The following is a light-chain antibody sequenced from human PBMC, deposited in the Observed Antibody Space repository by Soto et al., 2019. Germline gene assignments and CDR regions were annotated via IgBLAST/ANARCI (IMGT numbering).Light chain of an antibody. J-gene: IGKJ2*01. V-gene: IGKV3-15*01. CDR1: QSVSSN. CDR2: GAS. CDR3: QQYNKWPPYT. Sequence: EIVMTQSPANLSVSPGERATLSCRASQSVSSNLAWYQQKPGQGPRMLIYGASTRATSIAARFSGSGSGTEFPLTINILQSEDFAVYYCQQYNKWPPYTFGQGTKLEIK.